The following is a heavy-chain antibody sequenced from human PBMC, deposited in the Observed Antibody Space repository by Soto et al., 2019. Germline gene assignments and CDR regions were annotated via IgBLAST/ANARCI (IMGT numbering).Heavy chain of an antibody. Sequence: EVQLLESGGGLVQPGGSLRLSCAASGFTFSSYAMSWVRQAPGEGLEWVSAISLSGGSTYYADSVKGRFTISRDNSKNMLYLQMNSLRAEDTAVYYCAKDRRSGWGGEGIDYWGQGTLVTVSS. J-gene: IGHJ4*02. CDR1: GFTFSSYA. D-gene: IGHD3-16*01. CDR3: AKDRRSGWGGEGIDY. V-gene: IGHV3-23*01. CDR2: ISLSGGST.